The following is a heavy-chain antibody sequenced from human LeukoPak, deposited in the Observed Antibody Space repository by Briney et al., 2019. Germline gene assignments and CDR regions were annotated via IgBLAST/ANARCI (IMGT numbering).Heavy chain of an antibody. CDR1: GYTFTSYG. CDR3: ARDHTYYDISTGYYSQEYYYYGMDV. V-gene: IGHV1-18*01. Sequence: ASVKVSCKASGYTFTSYGISWVRQAPGQGLEWMGWISAYNGNTNYAQKLQGRVTMTTDTSTSTAYMELRSLRSDDTAVYYCARDHTYYDISTGYYSQEYYYYGMDVWGQGTTVTVSS. D-gene: IGHD3-9*01. J-gene: IGHJ6*02. CDR2: ISAYNGNT.